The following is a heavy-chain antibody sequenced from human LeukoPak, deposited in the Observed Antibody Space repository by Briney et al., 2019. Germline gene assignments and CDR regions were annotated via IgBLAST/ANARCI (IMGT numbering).Heavy chain of an antibody. CDR2: ISYDGSNK. V-gene: IGHV3-30-3*01. Sequence: GGSLRLSCAASGFTFSSYAMHWVRQAPGKGLEWVAVISYDGSNKYYADSVKGRFTISRDNSKNTLYLQVNSLRAEDTAVYYCARGSDKAWIAAKQLDYWGQGTLVTVSS. J-gene: IGHJ4*02. CDR1: GFTFSSYA. D-gene: IGHD6-13*01. CDR3: ARGSDKAWIAAKQLDY.